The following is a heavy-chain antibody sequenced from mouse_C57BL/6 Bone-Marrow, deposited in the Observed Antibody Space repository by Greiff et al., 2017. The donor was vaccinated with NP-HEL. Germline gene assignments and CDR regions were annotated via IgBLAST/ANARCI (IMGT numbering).Heavy chain of an antibody. CDR3: TRIGDSYDWFAY. D-gene: IGHD2-12*01. CDR2: ISSGGDYI. J-gene: IGHJ3*01. V-gene: IGHV5-9-1*02. Sequence: SLEWVAYISSGGDYIYYADTVKGRFTISRDNARNTLYLQMSSLKSEDTAMYYCTRIGDSYDWFAYWGQGTLVTVSA.